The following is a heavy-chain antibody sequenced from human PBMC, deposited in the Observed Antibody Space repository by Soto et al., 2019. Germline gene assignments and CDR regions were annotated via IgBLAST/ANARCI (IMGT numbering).Heavy chain of an antibody. Sequence: ASVKVSFKASGYTFTSYGISWVRQAPGQGLEWMGWISAYNGNTNYAQKLQGRVTMTTDTSTSTAYMELRSLRSDDTAVYYCARDHRFSPPGRFDIWGQGTMVTVSS. CDR1: GYTFTSYG. J-gene: IGHJ3*02. CDR2: ISAYNGNT. D-gene: IGHD3-3*01. CDR3: ARDHRFSPPGRFDI. V-gene: IGHV1-18*01.